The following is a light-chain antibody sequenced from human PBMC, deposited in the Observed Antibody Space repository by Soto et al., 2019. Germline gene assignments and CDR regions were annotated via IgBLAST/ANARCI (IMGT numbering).Light chain of an antibody. J-gene: IGKJ1*01. CDR2: GAS. V-gene: IGKV3-20*01. Sequence: EIVLTQSPDTLSLSPGDGAALSCRASQSISSSYLAWYQHKPGQPPRLLIYGASTRATGIPDRFTGRGSGTDFTLTISRLEPEDFAVYYCQQYGISPRTFGKGTKVDIK. CDR3: QQYGISPRT. CDR1: QSISSSY.